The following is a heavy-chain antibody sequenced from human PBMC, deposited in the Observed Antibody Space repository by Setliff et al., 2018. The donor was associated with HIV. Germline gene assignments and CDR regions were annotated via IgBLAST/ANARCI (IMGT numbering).Heavy chain of an antibody. Sequence: TLSLTCAVSNYSISSAYYWGWIRHPPGKGLEWIGSIYHSGSTYYNPSLKSRVTISVDTSKNQFSLKLSSVTAADTAVYYCARRPAGAVAGGYSMDVWGQGTTVTVSS. CDR2: IYHSGST. CDR1: NYSISSAYY. D-gene: IGHD6-19*01. J-gene: IGHJ6*02. CDR3: ARRPAGAVAGGYSMDV. V-gene: IGHV4-38-2*01.